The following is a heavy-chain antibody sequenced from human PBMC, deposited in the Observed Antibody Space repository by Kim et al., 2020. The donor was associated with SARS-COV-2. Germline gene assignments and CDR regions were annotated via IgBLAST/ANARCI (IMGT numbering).Heavy chain of an antibody. CDR1: GFTVSSNY. D-gene: IGHD3-9*01. J-gene: IGHJ5*02. V-gene: IGHV3-53*01. CDR3: ARGYFYWVNWFDP. CDR2: IYSGGST. Sequence: GGSLRLSCAASGFTVSSNYMSWVRQSPGKGLEWVSVIYSGGSTYYADSVKGRFTISTSNSKNTLYLPMNSLRAEDTAVYYCARGYFYWVNWFDPWGQVTL.